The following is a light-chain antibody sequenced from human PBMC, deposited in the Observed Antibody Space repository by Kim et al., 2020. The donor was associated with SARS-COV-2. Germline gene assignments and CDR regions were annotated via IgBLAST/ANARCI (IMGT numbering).Light chain of an antibody. CDR1: QSIINK. CDR3: QQYNKWPRT. V-gene: IGKV3-15*01. Sequence: EIVMTQSPATLSASPGERATLSCRASQSIINKLVWYQQKPGQALRVLIYAASTRATGTPARFSGSGSDTEFTLTISRLQAEDFVVYYCQQYNKWPRTFGQGTKVDIK. J-gene: IGKJ1*01. CDR2: AAS.